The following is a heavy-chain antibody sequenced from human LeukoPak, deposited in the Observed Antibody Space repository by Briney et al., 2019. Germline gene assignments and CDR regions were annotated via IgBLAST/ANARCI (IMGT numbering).Heavy chain of an antibody. CDR3: AIHRGYTSSFDY. CDR1: GFTFSTSG. Sequence: GGSLRLSSAAPGFTFSTSGMHWVRQAPGKGLEWVAFIRFDGSNKYYADSVKGRFTISRDNSKNALYLQMNSLRAEDTAVYYCAIHRGYTSSFDYWGQGTLVTVSS. V-gene: IGHV3-30*02. D-gene: IGHD6-19*01. J-gene: IGHJ4*02. CDR2: IRFDGSNK.